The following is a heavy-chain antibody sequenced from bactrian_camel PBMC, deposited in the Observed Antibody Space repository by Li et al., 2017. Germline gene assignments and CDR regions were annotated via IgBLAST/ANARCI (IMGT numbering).Heavy chain of an antibody. Sequence: VQLVESGGGSVQAGGSLRLSCAASTSTGINCMAWFCQVPGKEREEVATIYTPGGNTHYADSVKGRFTVSRDNHEMYVEMNSLKSEDTALYYCTIWEPRYRASMNWGQGTQVTVS. CDR3: TIWEPRYRASMN. CDR2: IYTPGGNT. V-gene: IGHV3S54*01. CDR1: TSTGINC. D-gene: IGHD4*01. J-gene: IGHJ4*01.